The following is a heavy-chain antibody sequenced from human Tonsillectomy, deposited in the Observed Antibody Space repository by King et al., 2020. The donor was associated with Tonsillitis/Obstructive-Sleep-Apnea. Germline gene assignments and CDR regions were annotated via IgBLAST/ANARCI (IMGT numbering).Heavy chain of an antibody. D-gene: IGHD3-10*01. CDR2: IYPGDSDT. V-gene: IGHV5-51*01. J-gene: IGHJ4*02. CDR1: GYKFTNYW. Sequence: QLVKSGPEVKKPGESLKISCKGSGYKFTNYWIGWVRQMPGKGLEWMGIIYPGDSDTRYSPSFQGQVTISADKSITTAYLQWSSLKASDTAMYYCARHSIGPGSYFNISYWGQGTLVTVSA. CDR3: ARHSIGPGSYFNISY.